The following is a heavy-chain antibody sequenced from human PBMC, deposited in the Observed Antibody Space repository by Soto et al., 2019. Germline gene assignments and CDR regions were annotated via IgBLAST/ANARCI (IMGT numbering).Heavy chain of an antibody. CDR3: ARERRVVVVAADAFDI. V-gene: IGHV1-69*01. J-gene: IGHJ3*02. D-gene: IGHD2-15*01. CDR1: GGTFSSYA. Sequence: QVQLVQSGAEVKKPGSSVKVSCKASGGTFSSYAISWVRQAPGQGLEWMGGSIPIFGTANYAQKFQGRVTITADESTSTAYMELSSLRSEDTAVYYCARERRVVVVAADAFDIWGQGTMVTVSS. CDR2: SIPIFGTA.